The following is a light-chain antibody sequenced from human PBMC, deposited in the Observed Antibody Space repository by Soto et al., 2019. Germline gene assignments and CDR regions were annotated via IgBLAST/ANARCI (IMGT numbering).Light chain of an antibody. V-gene: IGKV1-5*01. J-gene: IGKJ1*01. Sequence: DIQLTQSPSTLSASAGDRVIITCRASQSIGSRLAWYQQKPGKAPKLLIYDASTLESGLPSRFSGGGSGTDFTLTISSLQPDEFATYYCQHYNSYPWTFDQGTKVDIK. CDR1: QSIGSR. CDR2: DAS. CDR3: QHYNSYPWT.